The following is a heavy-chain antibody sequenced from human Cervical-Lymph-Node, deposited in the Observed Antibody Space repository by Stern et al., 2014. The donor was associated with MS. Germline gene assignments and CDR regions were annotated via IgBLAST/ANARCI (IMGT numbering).Heavy chain of an antibody. D-gene: IGHD1-26*01. CDR2: IHDSGST. V-gene: IGHV4-61*02. J-gene: IGHJ5*02. CDR1: GGSISSSGYY. Sequence: VQLVESGPGLVKPSQTLSLTCTVSGGSISSSGYYWSWIRQPADKGLEWIGRIHDSGSTYYNPSLKRRVTISMDTANNQFPLKLPSVTAADTAVYYCATTRWDLFTWNWFDPWGQGTLVTVSS. CDR3: ATTRWDLFTWNWFDP.